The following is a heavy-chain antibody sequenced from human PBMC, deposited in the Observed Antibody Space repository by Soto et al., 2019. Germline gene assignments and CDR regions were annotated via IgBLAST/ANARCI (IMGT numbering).Heavy chain of an antibody. J-gene: IGHJ4*02. CDR1: GGSFKSGSYS. CDR3: ARDFAYFDS. V-gene: IGHV4-61*01. CDR2: VYHTERT. D-gene: IGHD3-3*01. Sequence: SETLSLTCTVSGGSFKSGSYSWSWIRQPPGKGLEWIGYVYHTERTSYNPSLKSRVSISMDTSKNQFSLNLDSVTAADTAVYFCARDFAYFDSWGQGTLVTVSS.